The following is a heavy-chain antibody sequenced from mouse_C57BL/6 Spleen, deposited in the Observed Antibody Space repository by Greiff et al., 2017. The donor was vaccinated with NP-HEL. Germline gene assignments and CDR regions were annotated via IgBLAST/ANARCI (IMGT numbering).Heavy chain of an antibody. V-gene: IGHV5-4*01. Sequence: DVQLVESGGGLVKPGGSLKLSCAASGFTFSSYAMSWVRQTPEKRLEWVATISDGGSYTYYPDNVKGRFTISRDNAKNNLYLQMSHLKSEDTAMYYCAREDGSSVCDYWGQGTTLTVSS. D-gene: IGHD1-1*01. CDR2: ISDGGSYT. CDR1: GFTFSSYA. CDR3: AREDGSSVCDY. J-gene: IGHJ2*01.